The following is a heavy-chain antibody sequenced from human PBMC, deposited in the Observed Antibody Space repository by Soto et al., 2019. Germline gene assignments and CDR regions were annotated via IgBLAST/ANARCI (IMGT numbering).Heavy chain of an antibody. CDR1: GGSVSSGSYY. Sequence: SENLSLTCTVSGGSVSSGSYYWSWIRQPPGKGLEWIGYIYYSGSTNYNPSLKSRVTISVDTSKNQFSLKLSSVTAADTAVYYCARGGYYDFWSGYYTDYRGQATLVTVSS. J-gene: IGHJ4*02. V-gene: IGHV4-61*01. CDR3: ARGGYYDFWSGYYTDY. D-gene: IGHD3-3*01. CDR2: IYYSGST.